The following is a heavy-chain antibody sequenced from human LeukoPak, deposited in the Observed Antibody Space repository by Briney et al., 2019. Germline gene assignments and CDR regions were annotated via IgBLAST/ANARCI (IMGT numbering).Heavy chain of an antibody. V-gene: IGHV3-15*01. CDR2: IKSQIDGETR. CDR3: TTEMLGYCTSFTCSTPGNFEN. D-gene: IGHD2-15*01. Sequence: GGSLRLSCAASGFTFSSYAMSWVRQAPGKGLEWVGRIKSQIDGETRDYATPVKGRFTISRDSSKNTLYLQMNSLKTEDTALYYCTTEMLGYCTSFTCSTPGNFENWGQGTLVIVSS. J-gene: IGHJ4*02. CDR1: GFTFSSYA.